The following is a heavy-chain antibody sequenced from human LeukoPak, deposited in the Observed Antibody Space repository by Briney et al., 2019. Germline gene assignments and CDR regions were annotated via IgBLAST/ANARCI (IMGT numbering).Heavy chain of an antibody. V-gene: IGHV3-23*01. CDR3: AKPLEKYTYGGNFDY. Sequence: PGGSLRLSCEASGFTFSSYAMSWVRHGPGKGLACVSVISSSADSTYYADSVKGRFTISRDNSKNTLYLQMNNLRAEDTAVYYCAKPLEKYTYGGNFDYWGQGILVTVSS. J-gene: IGHJ4*02. D-gene: IGHD4-23*01. CDR2: ISSSADST. CDR1: GFTFSSYA.